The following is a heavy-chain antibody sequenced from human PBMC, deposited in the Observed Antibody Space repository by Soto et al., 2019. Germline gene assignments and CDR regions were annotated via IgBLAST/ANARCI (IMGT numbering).Heavy chain of an antibody. CDR2: TYYRSKWYN. D-gene: IGHD6-13*01. V-gene: IGHV6-1*01. J-gene: IGHJ6*02. Sequence: SQTLSLTCAISGDSVSSNSAAWNWIRQSPSRGLEWLGRTYYRSKWYNDYAVSVKSQITINPDTSKNQFSLQLNSVTPEDTAVYYCARDQGSSWGYYYGMDVWGQGTTVTVSS. CDR3: ARDQGSSWGYYYGMDV. CDR1: GDSVSSNSAA.